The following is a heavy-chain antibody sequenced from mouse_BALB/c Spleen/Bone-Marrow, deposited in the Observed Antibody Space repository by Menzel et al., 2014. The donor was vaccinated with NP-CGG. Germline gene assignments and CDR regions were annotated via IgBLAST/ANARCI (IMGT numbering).Heavy chain of an antibody. D-gene: IGHD2-12*01. CDR2: IYPGDGDT. CDR3: ARGDYRYGDFAMDY. Sequence: QVQLQQPGAELVRPGSSVKISCKASGYAHSSNWMNWVKQRPGQGLEWIGQIYPGDGDTNYNGKFQGKATLTADKSSSTAYMQLSSLTSEDSAVYFCARGDYRYGDFAMDYWGQGTSVTVSS. J-gene: IGHJ4*01. CDR1: GYAHSSNW. V-gene: IGHV1-80*01.